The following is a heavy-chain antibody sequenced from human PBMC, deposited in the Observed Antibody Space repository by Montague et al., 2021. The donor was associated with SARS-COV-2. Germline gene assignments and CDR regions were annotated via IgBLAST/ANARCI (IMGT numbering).Heavy chain of an antibody. CDR3: ARSYYDILTNYYDAFDI. CDR1: GFSLSTSGMR. D-gene: IGHD3-9*01. Sequence: PALVTPTQTLTLTCTLSGFSLSTSGMRASWIRPPPGKALEWLARXDWDDDKFYSTSLKTRLTISKDTSKNQVVLTMTNMDPVDTATYYCARSYYDILTNYYDAFDIWGQGTMVTVSS. J-gene: IGHJ3*02. V-gene: IGHV2-70*04. CDR2: XDWDDDK.